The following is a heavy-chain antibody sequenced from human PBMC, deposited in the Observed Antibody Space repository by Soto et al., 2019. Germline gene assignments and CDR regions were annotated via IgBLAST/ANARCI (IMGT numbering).Heavy chain of an antibody. CDR3: AREMAATYGLDV. Sequence: SETLSLTCTVSGGSISSGGYYWSWIRQSPGKGLEWIGNIYFSGSVYYNPSLKRRGVISLDTSENQFSLKLSSVTAADTAVYYCAREMAATYGLDVWGQGTTVT. CDR1: GGSISSGGYY. J-gene: IGHJ6*02. D-gene: IGHD6-19*01. CDR2: IYFSGSV. V-gene: IGHV4-30-4*01.